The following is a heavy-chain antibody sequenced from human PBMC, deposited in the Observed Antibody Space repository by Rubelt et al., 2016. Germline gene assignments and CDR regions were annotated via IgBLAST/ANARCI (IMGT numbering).Heavy chain of an antibody. D-gene: IGHD3-10*01. CDR3: ARWVRGSGNAFFDY. CDR1: GGSVSSGSYY. Sequence: QVQLQESGPGLVKPSETLSLTCTVSGGSVSSGSYYWSWIRQPPGTGLEGIGYIYYGGSTNYNHPLEGRVTMSGATSKNQFSLKRTSVTASDTAVYYCARWVRGSGNAFFDYWGQGTLVTVSS. CDR2: IYYGGST. J-gene: IGHJ4*02. V-gene: IGHV4-61*01.